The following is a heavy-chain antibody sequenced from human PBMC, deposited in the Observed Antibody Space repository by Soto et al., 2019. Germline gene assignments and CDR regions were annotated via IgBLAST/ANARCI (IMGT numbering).Heavy chain of an antibody. V-gene: IGHV5-51*01. CDR2: INPGDYDI. J-gene: IGHJ6*02. Sequence: GDSLTRSCKDCGYSFTTYWIAWVRHMPGKGLEWVGIINPGDYDIRYSPSFQGQVTISADRSTNTAYLQWSSLKASDTAIYYCARHEQFYYYYYGMDVWGQGTTVTVSS. D-gene: IGHD4-4*01. CDR3: ARHEQFYYYYYGMDV. CDR1: GYSFTTYW.